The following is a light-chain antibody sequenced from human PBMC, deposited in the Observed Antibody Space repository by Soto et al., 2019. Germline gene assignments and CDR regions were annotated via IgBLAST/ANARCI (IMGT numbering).Light chain of an antibody. CDR1: TSNIGTYT. Sequence: QSVLSQPPSTSGNPGQRVTISCSGGTSNIGTYTVSWYQQFPETAPRLLIYGSDRRPSGVPDRFSGSKSGTSASLSIGGLHSEDEAHYYCAAWDDSLDGPTFGGGTKLTVL. CDR2: GSD. CDR3: AAWDDSLDGPT. V-gene: IGLV1-44*01. J-gene: IGLJ2*01.